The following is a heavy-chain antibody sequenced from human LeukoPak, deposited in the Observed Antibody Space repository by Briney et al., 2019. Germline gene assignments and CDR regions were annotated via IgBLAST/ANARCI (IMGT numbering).Heavy chain of an antibody. Sequence: PGRSLRLSCAASGFTFDDYAMHWVRQAPGKGLEWVSAISGSGGSTYYADSVKGRFTISRDNSKNTLYLQMNSLRAEDTAVYYCAKDPVWFGEFHSWGQGTLVTVSS. CDR3: AKDPVWFGEFHS. CDR1: GFTFDDYA. V-gene: IGHV3-23*01. CDR2: ISGSGGST. J-gene: IGHJ5*01. D-gene: IGHD3-10*01.